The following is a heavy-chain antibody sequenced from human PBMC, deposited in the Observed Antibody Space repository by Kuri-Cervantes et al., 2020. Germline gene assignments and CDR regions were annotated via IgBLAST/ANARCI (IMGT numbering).Heavy chain of an antibody. Sequence: SGPTLVKPTETLTLTCTVSGFSLSNARMGVSWIRQPPGKALEWLAHIFSNDEKSYGTSLKSRLTIPKDTSKSQVVLTMTNMDPVDTATYYCARSPTGTRSYYYGMDVWGPGTTVPVSS. CDR1: GFSLSNARMG. D-gene: IGHD1-1*01. CDR3: ARSPTGTRSYYYGMDV. J-gene: IGHJ6*01. V-gene: IGHV2-26*01. CDR2: IFSNDEK.